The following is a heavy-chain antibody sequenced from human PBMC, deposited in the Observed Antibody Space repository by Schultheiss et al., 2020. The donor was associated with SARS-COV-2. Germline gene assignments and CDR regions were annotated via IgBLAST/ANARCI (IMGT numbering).Heavy chain of an antibody. CDR3: ARERGYGSEAFDY. CDR2: IYYSGST. V-gene: IGHV4-59*12. Sequence: SETLSLTCTVSGGSISSYYCSWIRQHPGKGLEWIGYIYYSGSTYHNPSLKSRVTISVDTSKNQFSLKLSSVTAADTAVYYCARERGYGSEAFDYWGQGTLVTVAS. D-gene: IGHD3-10*01. CDR1: GGSISSYY. J-gene: IGHJ4*02.